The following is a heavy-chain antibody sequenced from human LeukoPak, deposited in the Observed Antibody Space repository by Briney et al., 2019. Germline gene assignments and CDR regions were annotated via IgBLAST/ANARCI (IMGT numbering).Heavy chain of an antibody. CDR2: IIPIFGTA. CDR1: GGTFSSYA. D-gene: IGHD5-18*01. V-gene: IGHV1-69*05. CDR3: ASASHSYAGPGAFDI. J-gene: IGHJ3*02. Sequence: SVKVSCKAPGGTFSSYAISWVRQAPGQGLEWMGGIIPIFGTANYAQKFQGRVTITTDESTSTAYMELSSLRSEDTAVYYCASASHSYAGPGAFDIWGQGTMVTVSS.